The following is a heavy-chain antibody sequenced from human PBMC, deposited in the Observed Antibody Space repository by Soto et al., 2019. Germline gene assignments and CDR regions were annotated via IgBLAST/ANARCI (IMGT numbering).Heavy chain of an antibody. D-gene: IGHD3-10*02. CDR2: INIDGTST. J-gene: IGHJ6*02. V-gene: IGHV3-74*01. CDR1: GSTFSSYW. Sequence: EVQLVESGGGLVQPGGSLRLSCAASGSTFSSYWMHWVRQVSGKGLVWVSRINIDGTSTSYADSVKGRFTISRDNAKNTMYLQMSRLRAEDTSVYYCTRDSSEGYVGYGMDVWGHGTTVTVSS. CDR3: TRDSSEGYVGYGMDV.